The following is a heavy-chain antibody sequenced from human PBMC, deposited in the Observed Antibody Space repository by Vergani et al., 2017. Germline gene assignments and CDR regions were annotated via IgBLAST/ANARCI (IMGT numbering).Heavy chain of an antibody. CDR1: GFTFSDYY. CDR3: ARDRYYYDSSGDSVAFDI. Sequence: QVQLVESGGGLVKPGGSLRLSCAASGFTFSDYYMSWIRPAPGKGLEWVSYISSSSSYTNYADSVNGRFTLSSDNAKNSLYLQMNSLRAEDTAVYYCARDRYYYDSSGDSVAFDIWGQGTMVTVSS. D-gene: IGHD3-22*01. J-gene: IGHJ3*02. V-gene: IGHV3-11*06. CDR2: ISSSSSYT.